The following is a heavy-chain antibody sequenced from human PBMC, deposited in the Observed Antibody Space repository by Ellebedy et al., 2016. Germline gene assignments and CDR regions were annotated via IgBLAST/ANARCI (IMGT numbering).Heavy chain of an antibody. D-gene: IGHD6-19*01. CDR3: ATAQAVYSSGGNWFDP. Sequence: ASVKVSCXVSGYTLTDLSMHWVRQAPGKGLEWMGGFDPEDGETIYAQKFQGRVTMTEDTSTDTAYMELSSLRSEDTAVYYCATAQAVYSSGGNWFDPWGQGTLVTVSS. J-gene: IGHJ5*02. V-gene: IGHV1-24*01. CDR2: FDPEDGET. CDR1: GYTLTDLS.